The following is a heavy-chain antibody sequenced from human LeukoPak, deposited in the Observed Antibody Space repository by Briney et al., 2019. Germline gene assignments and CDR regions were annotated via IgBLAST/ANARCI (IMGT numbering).Heavy chain of an antibody. Sequence: AGGSLRLSCAASGFTFSSYAMSWVRQAPGKGLVWVSRINSDGSSTSYADSVKGRFTISRDNAKNTLYLQMNSLRAEDTAVYYCARLAYSGYDYDDYWGQGTLVTVSS. CDR2: INSDGSST. CDR1: GFTFSSYA. J-gene: IGHJ4*02. CDR3: ARLAYSGYDYDDY. D-gene: IGHD5-12*01. V-gene: IGHV3-74*01.